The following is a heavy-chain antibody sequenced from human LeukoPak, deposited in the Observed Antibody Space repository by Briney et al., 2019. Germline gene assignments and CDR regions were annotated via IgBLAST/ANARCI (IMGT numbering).Heavy chain of an antibody. Sequence: GGSLRLSCAASGFTFSSYAMHWVRQGPGKGLEWVAVISYDGSNKYYADSVKGRFTISRDNSKNTLYLQMNSLRAEDTAVYYCAREKYYFDYWGQGTLVTVSS. CDR3: AREKYYFDY. CDR2: ISYDGSNK. CDR1: GFTFSSYA. J-gene: IGHJ4*02. V-gene: IGHV3-30-3*01.